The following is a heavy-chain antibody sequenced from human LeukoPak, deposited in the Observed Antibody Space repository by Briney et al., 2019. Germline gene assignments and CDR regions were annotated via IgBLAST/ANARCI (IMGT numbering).Heavy chain of an antibody. D-gene: IGHD6-13*01. J-gene: IGHJ4*02. V-gene: IGHV4-38-2*02. Sequence: SETLSLTCTVSGYSISSGYYWGWIRQPPGKGLEWIGSMYHSGSTYYNPSLKSRVTISVDTSKNQFSLKLSSATAADTAVYYCARGSGSSWYSGYYDYWGQGTLVTVSS. CDR2: MYHSGST. CDR1: GYSISSGYY. CDR3: ARGSGSSWYSGYYDY.